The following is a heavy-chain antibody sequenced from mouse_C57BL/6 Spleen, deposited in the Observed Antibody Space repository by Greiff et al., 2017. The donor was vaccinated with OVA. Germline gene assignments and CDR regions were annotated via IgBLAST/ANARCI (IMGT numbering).Heavy chain of an antibody. J-gene: IGHJ4*01. CDR1: GYTFTSYW. Sequence: QVQLQQPGAELVKPGASVKLSCKASGYTFTSYWMQWVKQRPGQGLEWIGEIDPSDSYTNYNQKFKGKATLTVDTSSSTAYMQLSSLTSEDSAVYYCARERLGRGYAMDYWGQGTSVTVSS. V-gene: IGHV1-50*01. D-gene: IGHD4-1*01. CDR3: ARERLGRGYAMDY. CDR2: IDPSDSYT.